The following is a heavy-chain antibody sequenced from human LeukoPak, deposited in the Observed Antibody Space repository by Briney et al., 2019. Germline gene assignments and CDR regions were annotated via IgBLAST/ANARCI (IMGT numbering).Heavy chain of an antibody. CDR2: INSDGSST. CDR3: AREVSGGTYYYYYYMDV. V-gene: IGHV3-74*01. J-gene: IGHJ6*03. CDR1: GFTFSSYW. D-gene: IGHD1-1*01. Sequence: GGSLRLSCAASGFTFSSYWMHWVRQAPGKGLVWVSRINSDGSSTSYADSVKGRFTISRDNAKNTLYLQMNSLRAEDTAVYYCAREVSGGTYYYYYYMDVWGKGTTVTVSS.